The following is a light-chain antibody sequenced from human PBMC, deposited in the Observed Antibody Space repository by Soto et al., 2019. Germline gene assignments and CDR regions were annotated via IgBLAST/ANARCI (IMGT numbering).Light chain of an antibody. Sequence: QSARAQPASVSGSPGQSITVSCTGTSSDVGGYNSVSWYQQHPGKPPKLIIYEVSNRPSGVSDRFSGSKSGNTASLTISGLQAEDEADYYCSSYTSTSSYVFATGTKVTVL. J-gene: IGLJ1*01. CDR1: SSDVGGYNS. V-gene: IGLV2-14*03. CDR3: SSYTSTSSYV. CDR2: EVS.